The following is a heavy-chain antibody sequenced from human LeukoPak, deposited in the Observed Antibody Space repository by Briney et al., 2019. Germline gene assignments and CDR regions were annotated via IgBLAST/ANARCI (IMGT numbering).Heavy chain of an antibody. D-gene: IGHD6-19*01. V-gene: IGHV3-30*02. Sequence: GGSLRLSCAASGFTFSSYGMHWVRQAPGKGLEWVAFIRYEGSNKYYADSVKGRFTISRDNSKNTLYLQMNSLRAEDTAVYYCAKGSSGWYYFDYWGQGTLVTVSS. CDR2: IRYEGSNK. CDR1: GFTFSSYG. J-gene: IGHJ4*02. CDR3: AKGSSGWYYFDY.